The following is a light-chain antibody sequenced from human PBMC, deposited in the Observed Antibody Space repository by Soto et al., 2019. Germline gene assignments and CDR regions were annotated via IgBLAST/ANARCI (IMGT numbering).Light chain of an antibody. CDR1: QSVSNT. CDR3: QHYDNWPYT. J-gene: IGKJ2*01. V-gene: IGKV3-15*01. CDR2: RAS. Sequence: EIVMTQYPATLYVSPGGRATLSCRASQSVSNTLAWYQQKTGQAPRLLIYRASIRAPGIPARFSVGVSGTEVTLTISSLQSEDFAVYYCQHYDNWPYTFGQGTKLEIK.